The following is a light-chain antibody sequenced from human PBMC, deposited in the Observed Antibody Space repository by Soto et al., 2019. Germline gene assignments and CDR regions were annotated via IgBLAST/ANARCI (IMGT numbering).Light chain of an antibody. V-gene: IGKV3-20*01. J-gene: IGKJ1*01. CDR2: AAS. CDR3: QQYGSSRT. CDR1: QSVSSNY. Sequence: EIVLTQSPGTLSLSPGERATLSCRASQSVSSNYLGWYQHTPRQAPRLLIYAASSRATGIHDRFSGSGSGTDFTLTISSLEHDDFADYYCQQYGSSRTFGQGTKVDI.